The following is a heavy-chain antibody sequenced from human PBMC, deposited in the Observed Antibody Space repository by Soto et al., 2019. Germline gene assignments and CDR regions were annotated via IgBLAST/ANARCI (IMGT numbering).Heavy chain of an antibody. Sequence: GGSLRLSCAASGFTFSSYAMSWVRQAPGKGLEWVSAISGSGGSTYYADSVKGRFTISRDNSKNTLYLQMNSLRAEDTAVYYCAKDYKFGEPLTHYFDYWGQGTLVTVSS. V-gene: IGHV3-23*01. CDR3: AKDYKFGEPLTHYFDY. CDR1: GFTFSSYA. J-gene: IGHJ4*02. CDR2: ISGSGGST. D-gene: IGHD3-10*01.